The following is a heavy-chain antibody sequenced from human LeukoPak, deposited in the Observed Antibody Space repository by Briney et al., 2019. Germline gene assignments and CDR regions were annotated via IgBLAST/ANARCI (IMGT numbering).Heavy chain of an antibody. Sequence: PSQTLSLTCTVSGGSISSGGYYWSWTRQHPGKGLEWIGYIYYSGSTYYNPSLKSRVTISVDTSKNQFSLKLSSVTAADTAVYYCASGYDSSGYYVNYWGQGTLVTVSS. J-gene: IGHJ4*02. CDR3: ASGYDSSGYYVNY. V-gene: IGHV4-31*03. CDR1: GGSISSGGYY. CDR2: IYYSGST. D-gene: IGHD3-22*01.